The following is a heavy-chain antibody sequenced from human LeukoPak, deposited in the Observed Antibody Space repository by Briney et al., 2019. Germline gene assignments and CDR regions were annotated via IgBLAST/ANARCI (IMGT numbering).Heavy chain of an antibody. CDR2: ISSSGGST. Sequence: GGSLRLSCSASGFTFSSFAMHWVRQAPGKGLEYVSGISSSGGSTYYADSVKGRFTISRDNSKNTLYLQMNSLRTEDTAVYYCARGPDGYWGQGTLVTVSS. CDR1: GFTFSSFA. CDR3: ARGPDGY. V-gene: IGHV3-64*04. J-gene: IGHJ4*02. D-gene: IGHD1-14*01.